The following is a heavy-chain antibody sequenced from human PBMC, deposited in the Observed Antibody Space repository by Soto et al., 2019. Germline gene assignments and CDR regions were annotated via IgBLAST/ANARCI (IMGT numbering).Heavy chain of an antibody. J-gene: IGHJ4*02. Sequence: GGSLRLSCAASGFTFSSYWMSWVRQAPGKGLEWVANIKQDGSEKYYVDSVKGRFTISRDNAKNSLYLQMNSLRAEDTAVYYCARDSEFPESRIAAAGHLDYWGQGTLVTVSS. CDR3: ARDSEFPESRIAAAGHLDY. CDR2: IKQDGSEK. V-gene: IGHV3-7*01. D-gene: IGHD6-13*01. CDR1: GFTFSSYW.